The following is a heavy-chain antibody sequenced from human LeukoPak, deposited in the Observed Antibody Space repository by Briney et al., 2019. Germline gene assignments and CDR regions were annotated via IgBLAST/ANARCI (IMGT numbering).Heavy chain of an antibody. CDR2: IYYSGST. V-gene: IGHV4-39*01. CDR3: ARHGPYYYDSSGYYLDYFDY. D-gene: IGHD3-22*01. J-gene: IGHJ4*02. CDR1: GGSISSYY. Sequence: PSETLSLTCTVSGGSISSYYWGWIRQPPGKGLEWIGSIYYSGSTYYNPSLKSRVTISVDTSKNQFSLKLSSVTAADTAVYYCARHGPYYYDSSGYYLDYFDYWGQGTLVTVSS.